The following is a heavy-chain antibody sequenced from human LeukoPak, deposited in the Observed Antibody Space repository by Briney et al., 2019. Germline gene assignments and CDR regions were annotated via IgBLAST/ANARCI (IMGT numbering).Heavy chain of an antibody. Sequence: ASVKVSCKASGFTFTSSAMQWVRQARGQRLEWIGWIVVGSGNTNYAQKFQERVTITRDMSTSTAYMELSSLRSEDTAVYYCATLGYCSSTSCYPHGGYNWFDPWGQGTLVTVSS. CDR1: GFTFTSSA. V-gene: IGHV1-58*02. CDR2: IVVGSGNT. D-gene: IGHD2-2*01. CDR3: ATLGYCSSTSCYPHGGYNWFDP. J-gene: IGHJ5*02.